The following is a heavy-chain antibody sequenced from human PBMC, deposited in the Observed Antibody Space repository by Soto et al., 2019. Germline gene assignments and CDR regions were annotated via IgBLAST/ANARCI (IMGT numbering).Heavy chain of an antibody. J-gene: IGHJ5*01. Sequence: PWGSLRLSCEASGFTFSDYSMNWFRQAPGKGLEWISYISRSGLTIYYADSVQGRFTISRDNAQNSLYLQMDSLRDEDTAVYYCARDRYCTSTSCYSPVDSWGRGTLVTVSS. D-gene: IGHD2-2*01. CDR2: ISRSGLTI. V-gene: IGHV3-48*02. CDR3: ARDRYCTSTSCYSPVDS. CDR1: GFTFSDYS.